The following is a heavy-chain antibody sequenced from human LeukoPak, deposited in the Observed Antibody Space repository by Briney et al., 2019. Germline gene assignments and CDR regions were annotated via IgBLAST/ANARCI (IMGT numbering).Heavy chain of an antibody. CDR3: ARDQNIVVVTGAFDY. D-gene: IGHD2-21*02. V-gene: IGHV3-30-3*01. J-gene: IGHJ4*02. Sequence: GRSLRLSWAASGFTFSSYAMHWVRQAPGKGLEWVAVISYDGSNKYYADSVKGRFTISRDNSKNTLYLQMNSLRAEDTAVYYCARDQNIVVVTGAFDYWGQGTLVTVSS. CDR2: ISYDGSNK. CDR1: GFTFSSYA.